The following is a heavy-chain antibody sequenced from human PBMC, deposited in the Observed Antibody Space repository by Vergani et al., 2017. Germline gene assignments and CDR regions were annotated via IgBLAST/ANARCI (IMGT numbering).Heavy chain of an antibody. D-gene: IGHD5-18*01. CDR2: IYYSGST. CDR3: ARDWSGYSYAYNWFDP. Sequence: QVQLQESGPGLVKPSETLSLTCTVSGGSISSYYWSWIRQPPGKGLEWIGYIYYSGSTNYNPSLKSRVTISVDTSKKQFSLKLVSVTAADTDVYYCARDWSGYSYAYNWFDPWGQGTLVTVSS. V-gene: IGHV4-59*01. CDR1: GGSISSYY. J-gene: IGHJ5*02.